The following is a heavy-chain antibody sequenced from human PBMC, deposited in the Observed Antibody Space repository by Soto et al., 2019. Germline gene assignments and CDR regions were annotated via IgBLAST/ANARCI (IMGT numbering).Heavy chain of an antibody. CDR1: GGAFGRYS. CDR2: VIPVFNTS. J-gene: IGHJ4*02. D-gene: IGHD4-17*01. Sequence: QVQLEQSGPEVKRPGTSVKVSCKASGGAFGRYSVSWVRQAPGQGLEWIGGVIPVFNTSNYSLKFQGRGAIFADLSTSSVFMELRSLRSEDTALYYCERGDEMTAVTIFEYWSQGALVTVSS. V-gene: IGHV1-69*01. CDR3: ERGDEMTAVTIFEY.